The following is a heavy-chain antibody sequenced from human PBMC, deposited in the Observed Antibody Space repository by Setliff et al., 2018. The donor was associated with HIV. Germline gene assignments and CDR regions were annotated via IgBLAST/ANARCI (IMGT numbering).Heavy chain of an antibody. V-gene: IGHV4-4*07. CDR3: ARDEWLLDWSFDL. D-gene: IGHD3-3*01. CDR2: IYTSGST. J-gene: IGHJ2*01. Sequence: ETLSLTCTVSGGSISSYYWSWIRQPAGKGLEWIGRIYTSGSTNYNPSLKIRFTMSVDTSKNQFSLKLSSVTAADTAVYYCARDEWLLDWSFDLWGRGTLVTVSS. CDR1: GGSISSYY.